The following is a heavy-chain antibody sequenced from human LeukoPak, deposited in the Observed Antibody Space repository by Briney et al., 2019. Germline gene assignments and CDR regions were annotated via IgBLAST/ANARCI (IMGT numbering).Heavy chain of an antibody. CDR3: ANRPSGWYLTVFDY. D-gene: IGHD6-19*01. J-gene: IGHJ4*02. Sequence: GGSLRLSCAASGFTFSSYWMSWVRQAPGKGLEWVSAISGSGGSTYYADSVKGRFTISRDNSKNTLYLQMNSLRAEDTAVYYCANRPSGWYLTVFDYWGQGTLVTVSS. V-gene: IGHV3-23*01. CDR1: GFTFSSYW. CDR2: ISGSGGST.